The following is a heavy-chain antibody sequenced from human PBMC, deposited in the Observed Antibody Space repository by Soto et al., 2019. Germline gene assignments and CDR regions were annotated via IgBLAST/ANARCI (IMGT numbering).Heavy chain of an antibody. CDR1: GFTFSGSA. V-gene: IGHV3-73*01. D-gene: IGHD3-3*01. Sequence: GSLRLSCAASGFTFSGSAIHWVRQASGKGLEWVGRIRSKANSYATAYGASVKGRFTISRDNSKNTLYLQMNSLRAEDTAVYYCAKDYSPGVVIINYYYMDVWGKGTTVTVSS. J-gene: IGHJ6*03. CDR3: AKDYSPGVVIINYYYMDV. CDR2: IRSKANSYAT.